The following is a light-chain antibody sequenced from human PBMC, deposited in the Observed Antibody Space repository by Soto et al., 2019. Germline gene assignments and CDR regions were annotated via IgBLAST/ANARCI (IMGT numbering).Light chain of an antibody. J-gene: IGLJ1*01. CDR3: QSYDSSLSGYV. V-gene: IGLV1-40*01. CDR2: SNR. CDR1: XXXXGAGYD. Sequence: QSVVTXPPSVSGAPGQXXTXXXTXXXXXXGAGYDVHWYQHLPGTAPKLLIYSNRNRPSGVPDRFSGSKSGTSASLAITGLQAEDEADYYCQSYDSSLSGYVFGTGTKVTVL.